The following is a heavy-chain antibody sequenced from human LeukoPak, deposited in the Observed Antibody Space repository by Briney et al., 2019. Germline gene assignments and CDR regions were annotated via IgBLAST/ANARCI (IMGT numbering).Heavy chain of an antibody. J-gene: IGHJ5*02. CDR3: ARGSIAAAEGSHWFDP. V-gene: IGHV4-59*01. Sequence: PSETLSFTCTVSGGSISSSYWSWLRQPPGKGLEWLGHIYYSGSTNYNPSLKSRVTISVDTSKNQFSLKLSSVTAADTAVYYCARGSIAAAEGSHWFDPWGQGTLVTVSS. D-gene: IGHD6-13*01. CDR1: GGSISSSY. CDR2: IYYSGST.